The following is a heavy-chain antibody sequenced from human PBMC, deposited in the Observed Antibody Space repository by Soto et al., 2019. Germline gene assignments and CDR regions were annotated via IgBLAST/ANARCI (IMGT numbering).Heavy chain of an antibody. J-gene: IGHJ3*02. CDR2: ITPFNGNT. V-gene: IGHV1-45*02. CDR3: LSSTAQDAFDI. CDR1: GYTFTYRY. D-gene: IGHD4-17*01. Sequence: GASVKVSCKASGYTFTYRYLHWVRQAPGQALEWMGWITPFNGNTNYAQKLQDRVTITRDRSMSTAYMELSSLRSEDTAMYYCLSSTAQDAFDIWGQGTMVTVSS.